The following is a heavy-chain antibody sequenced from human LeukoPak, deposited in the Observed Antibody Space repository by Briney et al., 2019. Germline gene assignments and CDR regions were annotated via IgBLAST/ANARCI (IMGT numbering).Heavy chain of an antibody. CDR2: ISGRGDTT. V-gene: IGHV3-23*01. Sequence: GGSLRLSCAASAFTFMNYPMTWVRQAPGKGLEWVSVISGRGDTTYYADSVKGRFTISRYNSKSTLYLQMNSLRAKDTALYYCAKVIPSSGWPFDYRGQGTLVTVSS. CDR3: AKVIPSSGWPFDY. D-gene: IGHD6-19*01. J-gene: IGHJ4*02. CDR1: AFTFMNYP.